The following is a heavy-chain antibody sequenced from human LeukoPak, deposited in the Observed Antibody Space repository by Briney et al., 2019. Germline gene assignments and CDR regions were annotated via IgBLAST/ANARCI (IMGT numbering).Heavy chain of an antibody. CDR3: ARDSLYNFWSGYYHTTYYLDY. CDR1: GGSLSSGNYY. CDR2: IYTSGT. D-gene: IGHD3-3*01. J-gene: IGHJ4*02. V-gene: IGHV4-61*09. Sequence: SQTLSLTCTVSGGSLSSGNYYWSWVRQPAGKGLEWIGHIYTSGTTYNPSLKSRVTISVDTSKNQSSMNLSSMTAADTAVYYCARDSLYNFWSGYYHTTYYLDYWGQGTLVTVSS.